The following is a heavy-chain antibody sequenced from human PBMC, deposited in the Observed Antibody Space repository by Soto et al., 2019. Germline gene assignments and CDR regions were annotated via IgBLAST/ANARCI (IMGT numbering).Heavy chain of an antibody. CDR1: GFTFSSYG. CDR3: ANSYGDYDTYYYYYMDV. J-gene: IGHJ6*03. CDR2: ISYDGSNK. D-gene: IGHD4-17*01. V-gene: IGHV3-30*18. Sequence: GGSLRLSCAASGFTFSSYGMHWVRQAPGKGLEWVAVISYDGSNKYYADSVKGRFTISRDNSKNTLYLQMNSLRAEDTAVYYCANSYGDYDTYYYYYMDVWGKGTTVTVSS.